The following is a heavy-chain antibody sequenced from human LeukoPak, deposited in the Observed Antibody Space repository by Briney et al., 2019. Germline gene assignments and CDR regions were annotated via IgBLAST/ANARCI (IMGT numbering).Heavy chain of an antibody. CDR2: ICSGGST. CDR3: ARLEWLLYFYFDY. D-gene: IGHD3-3*01. V-gene: IGHV3-66*02. Sequence: GGSLRLSCAASGFTVSSNYMSWVRQAPGKGLEWVSVICSGGSTYYADSVKGRFTISRDNSKNTLYLQMNSLRAEDTAVYYCARLEWLLYFYFDYWGQGTLVTVSS. CDR1: GFTVSSNY. J-gene: IGHJ4*02.